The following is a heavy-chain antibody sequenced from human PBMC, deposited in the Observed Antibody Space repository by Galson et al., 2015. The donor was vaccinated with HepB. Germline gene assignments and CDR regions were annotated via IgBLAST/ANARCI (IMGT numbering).Heavy chain of an antibody. J-gene: IGHJ5*02. CDR2: ISSSSSTI. CDR1: GFTFSSYS. Sequence: SLRLSCAASGFTFSSYSMNWVRQAPGKGLEWVSYISSSSSTIYYAVSGKGRFTISRDNAKNSLYLQMNSLRAEDTAVYYCARDKWGGSYFSWGQGTLVTVSS. V-gene: IGHV3-48*01. CDR3: ARDKWGGSYFS. D-gene: IGHD1-26*01.